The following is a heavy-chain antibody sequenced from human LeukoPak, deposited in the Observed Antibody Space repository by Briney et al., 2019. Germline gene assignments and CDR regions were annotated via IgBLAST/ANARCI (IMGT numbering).Heavy chain of an antibody. CDR3: ARKMKTGDRVGTFDI. Sequence: GGSLRLSCAASGFTFSSHNMNWVRQAPMRGLEWVSSIGTDGSYIYYADSVQGRFTISRDNAKNSLYLQMNSLTAEDTAVYYCARKMKTGDRVGTFDIWGQGTMVTVSS. CDR2: IGTDGSYI. V-gene: IGHV3-21*01. CDR1: GFTFSSHN. J-gene: IGHJ3*02. D-gene: IGHD1-1*01.